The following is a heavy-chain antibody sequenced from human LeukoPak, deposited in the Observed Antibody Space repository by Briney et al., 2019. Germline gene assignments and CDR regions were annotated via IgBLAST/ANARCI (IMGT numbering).Heavy chain of an antibody. CDR1: GYTYTRYG. J-gene: IGHJ4*02. V-gene: IGHV1-18*01. Sequence: GASVKVSRKASGYTYTRYGLSWVRQAPGQGLEWMGWISGYSGKTNYAQKLQGRVTMTTDTSTSTAYMELRSLRSDDTAVYYCARGYSGYAPHDYWGQGTLVTVSS. CDR3: ARGYSGYAPHDY. CDR2: ISGYSGKT. D-gene: IGHD5-12*01.